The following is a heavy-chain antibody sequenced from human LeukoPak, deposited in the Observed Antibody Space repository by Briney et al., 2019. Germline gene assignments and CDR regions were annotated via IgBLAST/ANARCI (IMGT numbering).Heavy chain of an antibody. V-gene: IGHV3-30-3*01. Sequence: GSLRLSCAASGFSFHYYAMHWVRQAPGKGLEWVAVISYDGANEYYADSVKGRLTISRDNSKNTLYMEMSSLRPEDTAVYYCARPIDNGSGSYYFPYWGQGTLVTVSS. CDR1: GFSFHYYA. D-gene: IGHD3-10*01. J-gene: IGHJ4*02. CDR3: ARPIDNGSGSYYFPY. CDR2: ISYDGANE.